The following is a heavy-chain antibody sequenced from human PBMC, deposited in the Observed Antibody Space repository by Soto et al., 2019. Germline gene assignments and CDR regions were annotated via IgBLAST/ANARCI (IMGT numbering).Heavy chain of an antibody. CDR2: MNPNSGSI. CDR3: AKDRTTVVTPGAFDI. D-gene: IGHD4-17*01. J-gene: IGHJ3*02. Sequence: QVPLVQSGAEVKKPGASVKVSCKASGYTFTSCDINWVRQAPGQGLEWMGWMNPNSGSIGYAQKFQGRITLTRDTSVSTAYMELSSLRSDDTAVYYCAKDRTTVVTPGAFDIWGQGTMVTVSS. CDR1: GYTFTSCD. V-gene: IGHV1-8*01.